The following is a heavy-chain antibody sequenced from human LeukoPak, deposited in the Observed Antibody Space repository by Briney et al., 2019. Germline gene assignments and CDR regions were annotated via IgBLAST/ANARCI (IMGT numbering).Heavy chain of an antibody. CDR3: ARGRRGKTYYYDSSGYYFDY. Sequence: ASVKVSCKASGYTFTSYDINWVRQATGQGLEWMGWMSPNSGSTGYAQKFQGRVTMTRNTSISTAYMELSSLRSEDTAVYYCARGRRGKTYYYDSSGYYFDYWGQGTLVTVSS. J-gene: IGHJ4*02. D-gene: IGHD3-22*01. CDR2: MSPNSGST. CDR1: GYTFTSYD. V-gene: IGHV1-8*01.